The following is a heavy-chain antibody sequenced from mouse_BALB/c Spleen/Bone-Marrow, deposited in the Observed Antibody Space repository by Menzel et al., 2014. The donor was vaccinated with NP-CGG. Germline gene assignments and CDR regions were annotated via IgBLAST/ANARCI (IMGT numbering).Heavy chain of an antibody. D-gene: IGHD4-1*02. V-gene: IGHV5-6*01. CDR1: GFTFSSYG. CDR2: INNGGTYT. CDR3: ALNWDSAY. J-gene: IGHJ3*01. Sequence: EVKLVESGGDLVKPGGSLKLFCAASGFTFSSYGMSWVRQTPDKRLEWVATINNGGTYTYYPDSVKGRFTISRDNAKNTLYLQMSSLKSEDTAMYYCALNWDSAYWGQGTLVTVSA.